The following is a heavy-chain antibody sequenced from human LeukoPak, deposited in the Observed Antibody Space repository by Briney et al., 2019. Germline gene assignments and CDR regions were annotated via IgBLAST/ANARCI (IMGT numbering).Heavy chain of an antibody. D-gene: IGHD3-22*01. Sequence: ASVKVSCKASGYTFINYGISWVRQAPGQGLEWMGWISGYNGNTKYAEKLQGRVTMTTDTSTSTAYMELRSLRSDDTAMYYCARDDRRIVVITMSDAFDIWGQGTMVTVSS. CDR1: GYTFINYG. J-gene: IGHJ3*02. CDR2: ISGYNGNT. V-gene: IGHV1-18*01. CDR3: ARDDRRIVVITMSDAFDI.